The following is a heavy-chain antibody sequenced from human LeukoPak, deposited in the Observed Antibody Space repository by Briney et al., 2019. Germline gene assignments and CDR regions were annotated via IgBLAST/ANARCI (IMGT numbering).Heavy chain of an antibody. Sequence: GGSLRLSCAASGFTFSSYAMHWVRQAPGKGLEWVAVISYDGSNKYYADSVKGRFTISRDNSKNTLYLRMNSLRAEDTAVYYCARDMGWDYYGMDVWGQGTTVTVSS. D-gene: IGHD1-26*01. CDR2: ISYDGSNK. CDR1: GFTFSSYA. CDR3: ARDMGWDYYGMDV. J-gene: IGHJ6*02. V-gene: IGHV3-30-3*01.